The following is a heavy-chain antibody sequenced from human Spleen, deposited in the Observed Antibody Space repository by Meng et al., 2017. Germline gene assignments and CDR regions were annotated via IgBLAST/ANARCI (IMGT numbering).Heavy chain of an antibody. V-gene: IGHV3-15*01. Sequence: EVQLVESWGGFVKPGGSLRLSCAASGFTFSTAWMTWVRQAPGKGLEWIGRMKSNVDGGTVDYAAAVKGRFFISRDDSENTFYLQMNSLKTEDTAVYYCSGHVDYWGHGTLVTVSS. CDR2: MKSNVDGGTV. J-gene: IGHJ4*01. CDR3: SGHVDY. CDR1: GFTFSTAW.